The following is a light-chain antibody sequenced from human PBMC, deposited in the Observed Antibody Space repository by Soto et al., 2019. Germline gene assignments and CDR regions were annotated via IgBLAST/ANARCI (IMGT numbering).Light chain of an antibody. CDR2: RNI. CDR1: SSNIGSNY. J-gene: IGLJ2*01. V-gene: IGLV1-47*01. Sequence: QSVLTQPPSASGTPGQRVTISCSGSSSNIGSNYVYWYQQLPGTAPKLLIYRNIQRSSGVPDRFSGSKSGTSASLAISGLRSGDEADYYCAAWDDSLSVVVFGGGTKLTVL. CDR3: AAWDDSLSVVV.